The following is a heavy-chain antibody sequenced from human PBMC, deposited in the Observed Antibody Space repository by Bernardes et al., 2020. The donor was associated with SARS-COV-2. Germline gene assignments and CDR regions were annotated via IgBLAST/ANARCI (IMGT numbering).Heavy chain of an antibody. CDR2: ISYDGGDK. CDR3: ARDSARPTLYGNFDY. Sequence: GGSLRLSCAASGFTFSTYAMHWVRQAPGKGLEWVAVISYDGGDKYYADSVKGRFTISRDNLKNTLYVQMNGLSAEDTAVYYCARDSARPTLYGNFDYWGLGILVSVSS. D-gene: IGHD3-10*01. V-gene: IGHV3-30*04. CDR1: GFTFSTYA. J-gene: IGHJ4*02.